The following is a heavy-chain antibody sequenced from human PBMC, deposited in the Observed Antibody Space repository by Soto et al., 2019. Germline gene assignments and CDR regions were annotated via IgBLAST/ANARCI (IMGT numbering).Heavy chain of an antibody. J-gene: IGHJ4*02. Sequence: QVQLVQSGAEVKKPGASVKVSCKASGYTFTSYAMHSVRQAPGQRLEWMGWINAGNGNSKYSQKFQGRVTITRDTSASTAYMELSSLTSEDTAVYYCARAQGGYSGSYRFDYWGQGTLVTVSS. D-gene: IGHD1-26*01. CDR3: ARAQGGYSGSYRFDY. CDR1: GYTFTSYA. CDR2: INAGNGNS. V-gene: IGHV1-3*01.